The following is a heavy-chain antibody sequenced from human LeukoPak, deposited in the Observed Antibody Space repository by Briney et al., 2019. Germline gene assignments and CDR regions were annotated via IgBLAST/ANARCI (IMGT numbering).Heavy chain of an antibody. V-gene: IGHV1-58*02. D-gene: IGHD6-13*01. Sequence: SVKVSCKASGFTFTSSAMQWVRQARGQRLEWIGWIVVGSGNTNYAQKFQERVTITRDMSTSTAYMELSSLRSEDTAVYYCAAEGYSGSRRYGMDVWGQGTTVTVSS. CDR2: IVVGSGNT. CDR3: AAEGYSGSRRYGMDV. CDR1: GFTFTSSA. J-gene: IGHJ6*02.